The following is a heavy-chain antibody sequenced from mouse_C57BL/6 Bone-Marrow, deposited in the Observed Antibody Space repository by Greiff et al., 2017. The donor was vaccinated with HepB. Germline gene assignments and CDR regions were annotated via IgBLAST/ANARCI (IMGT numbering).Heavy chain of an antibody. CDR2: IYPRSGNT. V-gene: IGHV1-81*01. CDR1: GYTFTSYG. Sequence: VQLQESGAELARPGASVKLSCKASGYTFTSYGISWVKQRTGQGLEWIGEIYPRSGNTYYNEKFKGKATLTADKSARPAYMELRSLTSEDSAVYFCARGGVITTVEFFAYWGQGTLVTVSA. CDR3: ARGGVITTVEFFAY. D-gene: IGHD1-1*01. J-gene: IGHJ3*01.